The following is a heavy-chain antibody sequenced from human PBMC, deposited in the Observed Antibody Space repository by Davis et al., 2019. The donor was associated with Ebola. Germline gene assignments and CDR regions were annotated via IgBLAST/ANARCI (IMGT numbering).Heavy chain of an antibody. D-gene: IGHD2-2*02. Sequence: GESLKISCAASGFTFSSYAMHWVRQAPGKGLEWVAVISYDGSNKYYADSVKGRFTISRDNSKNTLYVQMNSLRAEDTAVYYCARDGGYCSSTSCYIPYYMDVWGKGTTVTVSS. J-gene: IGHJ6*03. V-gene: IGHV3-30-3*01. CDR1: GFTFSSYA. CDR3: ARDGGYCSSTSCYIPYYMDV. CDR2: ISYDGSNK.